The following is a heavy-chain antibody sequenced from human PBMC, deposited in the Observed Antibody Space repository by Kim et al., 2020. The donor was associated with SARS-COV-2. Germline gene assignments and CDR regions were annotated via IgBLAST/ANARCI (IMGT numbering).Heavy chain of an antibody. CDR2: ISYDGSNK. V-gene: IGHV3-30*04. D-gene: IGHD3-22*01. Sequence: GGSLRLSCAASGFTFSSYAMHWVRQAPGKGLEWVAVISYDGSNKYYADSVKGRFTISRDNSKNTLYLQMNSLRAEDTAVYYCARDLWSTMIVVVNFLGYWGQGTLVTVSS. CDR1: GFTFSSYA. CDR3: ARDLWSTMIVVVNFLGY. J-gene: IGHJ1*01.